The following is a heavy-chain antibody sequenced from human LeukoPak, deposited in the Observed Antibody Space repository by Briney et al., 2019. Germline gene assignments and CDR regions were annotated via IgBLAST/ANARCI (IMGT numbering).Heavy chain of an antibody. V-gene: IGHV1-2*02. CDR2: INPNSGGT. J-gene: IGHJ1*01. Sequence: ASVKVSCKXSGYTFTGDYMHWVRQAPRQGLEWMGRINPNSGGTNYSQKFQGRVTMTRDTSISTAYMELSRLRSDDTAVYYCARDLVVVVAATPEAVQHWGQGTLVTVSS. D-gene: IGHD2-15*01. CDR1: GYTFTGDY. CDR3: ARDLVVVVAATPEAVQH.